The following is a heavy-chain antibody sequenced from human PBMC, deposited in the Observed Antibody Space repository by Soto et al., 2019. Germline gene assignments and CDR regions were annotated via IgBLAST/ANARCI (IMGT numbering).Heavy chain of an antibody. D-gene: IGHD4-17*01. V-gene: IGHV4-39*01. CDR3: ANILPFDDYGDSDAFDI. Sequence: SETLSLTCTVSGGSISSSSYYWGWIRQPPGKGLEWIGSIYYSGSTYYNPSLKSRVTISVDTSKNQFSLKLSSVTAADTAVYYCANILPFDDYGDSDAFDIWGQGTMVTVSS. CDR2: IYYSGST. CDR1: GGSISSSSYY. J-gene: IGHJ3*02.